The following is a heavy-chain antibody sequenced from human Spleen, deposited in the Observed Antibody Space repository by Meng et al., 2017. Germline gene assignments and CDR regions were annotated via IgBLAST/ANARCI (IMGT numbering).Heavy chain of an antibody. CDR2: INPIFGTA. D-gene: IGHD1-7*01. J-gene: IGHJ6*02. V-gene: IGHV1-69*13. CDR3: ARETNGTTFYYYCMDV. Sequence: SVKVSCKASGYTFTSYAISWVRQAPGQGLEWMGRINPIFGTANYAQKFQGRVTITGDESTSTAYMELSSLRSEDTAVYYCARETNGTTFYYYCMDVWGQGTTVTVSS. CDR1: GYTFTSYA.